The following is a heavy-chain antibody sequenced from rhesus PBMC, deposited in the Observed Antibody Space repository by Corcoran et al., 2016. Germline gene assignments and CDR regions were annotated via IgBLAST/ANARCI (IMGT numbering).Heavy chain of an antibody. D-gene: IGHD1-1*01. V-gene: IGHV1S9*01. J-gene: IGHJ4*01. CDR2: INPSNGNT. CDR3: TSLRYSWNHPFDY. Sequence: QVQLVQSGAEVKKPGASVKLSCKASGYTFTTYFINWVRQAPGHVHVWIGWINPSNGNTGNAQKFQGRVTMTRDTSTSTAYMELSSLRSEDTAVYYCTSLRYSWNHPFDYWGQGVLVTVSS. CDR1: GYTFTTYF.